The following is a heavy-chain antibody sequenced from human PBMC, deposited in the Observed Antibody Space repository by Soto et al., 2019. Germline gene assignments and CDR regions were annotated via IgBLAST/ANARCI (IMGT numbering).Heavy chain of an antibody. J-gene: IGHJ4*02. CDR2: IYWDDDK. CDR1: GFSLSISGVG. Sequence: QITLNESGPTLVKPTQTLTLTFAFSGFSLSISGVGVGWIRQPPGKALEWLALIYWDDDKRYSSSLNSRLTITKDHSKHQVVLTMTNMDPVDTATYYCAHSRPPRLLDYWDQGTLVTVSS. D-gene: IGHD6-6*01. V-gene: IGHV2-5*02. CDR3: AHSRPPRLLDY.